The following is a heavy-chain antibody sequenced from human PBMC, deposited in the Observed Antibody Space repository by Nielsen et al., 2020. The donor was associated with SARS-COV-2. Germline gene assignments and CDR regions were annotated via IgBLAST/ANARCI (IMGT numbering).Heavy chain of an antibody. CDR1: GFTVSSNY. CDR3: ARGYVYYGSGTHFDY. V-gene: IGHV3-66*01. D-gene: IGHD3-10*01. Sequence: GGSPRLSCAASGFTVSSNYMSWVRQAPGKGLEWVSVIYSGGSTYYADSVKGRFTISRDNSKNTLYLQMNSLRAEDTAVYYCARGYVYYGSGTHFDYWGQGTLVTVSS. CDR2: IYSGGST. J-gene: IGHJ4*02.